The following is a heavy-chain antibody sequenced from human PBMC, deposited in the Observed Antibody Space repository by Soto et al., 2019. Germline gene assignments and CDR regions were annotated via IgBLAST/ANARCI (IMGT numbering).Heavy chain of an antibody. V-gene: IGHV3-23*01. J-gene: IGHJ6*02. CDR3: ATKTGSSGYDYYYYGMDV. Sequence: GGSLRLSCAASGFTFSSYAMSWVRQAPGKGLEWVSAISGSGGSTYYADSVKGRFTISRDNSKNTLYLQMNSLRVEDTAVYYCATKTGSSGYDYYYYGMDVWGQGTTVTVSS. D-gene: IGHD3-22*01. CDR1: GFTFSSYA. CDR2: ISGSGGST.